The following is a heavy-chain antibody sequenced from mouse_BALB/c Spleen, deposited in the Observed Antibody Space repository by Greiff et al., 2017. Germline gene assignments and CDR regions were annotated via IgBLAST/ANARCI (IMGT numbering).Heavy chain of an antibody. Sequence: EVQRVESGGGLVQPGGSRKLSCAASGFTFSSFGMHWVRQAPGKGLEWVAYISSGSSTIYYADTVKGRFTITRDNPKNTLFLQMTNLRSEDTAMYYCARTLYDGRAPWFAYWGQGTLVTVSA. CDR2: ISSGSSTI. D-gene: IGHD1-1*01. CDR1: GFTFSSFG. CDR3: ARTLYDGRAPWFAY. V-gene: IGHV5-17*02. J-gene: IGHJ3*01.